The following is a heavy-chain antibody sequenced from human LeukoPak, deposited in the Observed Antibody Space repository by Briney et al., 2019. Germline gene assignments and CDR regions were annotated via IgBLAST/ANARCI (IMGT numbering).Heavy chain of an antibody. CDR2: ICNGRTT. Sequence: SETLSLTCTVSGGSISSRNYCWGWIRQPPGKGLEWIGSICNGRTTYYNPSLKTRVTISVEMSKNQFSLKLSSVTAADTAVYYCARLDIVIVPSTAFDYWGQGTLVTVSS. CDR3: ARLDIVIVPSTAFDY. D-gene: IGHD2-2*01. J-gene: IGHJ4*02. CDR1: GGSISSRNYC. V-gene: IGHV4-39*07.